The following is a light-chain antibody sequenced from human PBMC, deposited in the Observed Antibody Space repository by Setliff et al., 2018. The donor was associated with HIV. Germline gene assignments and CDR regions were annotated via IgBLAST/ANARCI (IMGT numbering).Light chain of an antibody. J-gene: IGLJ1*01. CDR2: EVT. V-gene: IGLV2-23*02. CDR3: CSYAGSSTFPYV. Sequence: QSALTQPASVSGSPGQSITISCTGTSSDVGSYNLVSWYQQHPGKAPKVMIYEVTKRPSGVSNRFSDSKSGNAASLTISGLQAEDEADYYCCSYAGSSTFPYVFGTGTKVTVL. CDR1: SSDVGSYNL.